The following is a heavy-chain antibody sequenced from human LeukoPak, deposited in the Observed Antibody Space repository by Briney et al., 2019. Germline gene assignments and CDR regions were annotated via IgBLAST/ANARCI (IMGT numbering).Heavy chain of an antibody. D-gene: IGHD2-15*01. CDR2: IYYSGST. V-gene: IGHV4-59*08. Sequence: PSETLSLTCTVSGGSISSYYWSWIRQPPGKGPEWIGYIYYSGSTNYNPSLKSRVTISVDTSKNQFSLKLSSVTAADTAVYYYARQVVLSYYFDYWGQGTLVTVSS. J-gene: IGHJ4*02. CDR1: GGSISSYY. CDR3: ARQVVLSYYFDY.